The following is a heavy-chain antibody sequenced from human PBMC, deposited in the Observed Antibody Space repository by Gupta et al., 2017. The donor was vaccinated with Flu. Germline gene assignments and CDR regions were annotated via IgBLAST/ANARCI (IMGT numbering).Heavy chain of an antibody. J-gene: IGHJ4*02. CDR2: IWYDGSNK. CDR1: GFPFSSYG. D-gene: IGHD5-24*01. CDR3: ARAGLRWLQLPYYFDY. V-gene: IGHV3-33*01. Sequence: QVQLVESGGGVVQPGRSLRLSCAASGFPFSSYGMHWVRQAPGKGLEWVAVIWYDGSNKYYADSVKGRFTISRDNSKNTLYLQMNSLRAEDTAVYYCARAGLRWLQLPYYFDYWGQGTLVTVSS.